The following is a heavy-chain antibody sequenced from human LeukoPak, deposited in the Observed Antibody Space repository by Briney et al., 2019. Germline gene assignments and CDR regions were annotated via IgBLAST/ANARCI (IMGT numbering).Heavy chain of an antibody. Sequence: GGSLRLSCAASGFTFSNYNINWVRQAPGKGLEWVSYISLSSSSIYYADSVKGRFTISRDNAKNSLYLQMNSLRAEDTAVYYCAREPTYSSSWYTTCDSWGQGTLVTVSS. CDR1: GFTFSNYN. V-gene: IGHV3-48*01. D-gene: IGHD6-13*01. CDR2: ISLSSSSI. J-gene: IGHJ5*01. CDR3: AREPTYSSSWYTTCDS.